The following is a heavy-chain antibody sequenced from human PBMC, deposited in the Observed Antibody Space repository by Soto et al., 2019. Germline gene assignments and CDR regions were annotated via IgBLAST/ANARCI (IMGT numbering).Heavy chain of an antibody. Sequence: PGGSLRLSCAASGFTFSTYAMSWVRQAPGRGLEWVSSISGSGGSTYYADSVKGRFTVSRDNSKNTLYLQMNSLRAEDTALYSCAKLIPPGTPFDCWGQGTLGTVSS. CDR2: ISGSGGST. CDR1: GFTFSTYA. D-gene: IGHD1-26*01. V-gene: IGHV3-23*01. J-gene: IGHJ4*02. CDR3: AKLIPPGTPFDC.